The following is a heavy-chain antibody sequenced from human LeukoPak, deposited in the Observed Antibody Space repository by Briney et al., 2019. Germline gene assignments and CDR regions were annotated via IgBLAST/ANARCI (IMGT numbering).Heavy chain of an antibody. CDR3: ARRVVVAATDAFDI. V-gene: IGHV4-39*01. Sequence: SETLSLTCTVSGVSISSSSYYWGWLRQPPGLGLEWIGSIYYSGSTYYNPSLKSRVTISVDTSKNQFSLKLSSVTAADTAVYYCARRVVVAATDAFDIWGQGTMVTVSS. D-gene: IGHD2-15*01. J-gene: IGHJ3*02. CDR2: IYYSGST. CDR1: GVSISSSSYY.